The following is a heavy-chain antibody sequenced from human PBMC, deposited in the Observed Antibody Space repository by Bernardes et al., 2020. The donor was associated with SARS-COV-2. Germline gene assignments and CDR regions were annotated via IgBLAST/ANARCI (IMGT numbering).Heavy chain of an antibody. V-gene: IGHV3-66*01. J-gene: IGHJ4*02. Sequence: GGSLRLSRAASGFTVSSNYMSWVRQAPGKGLEWVSVIYSGGSTYYADSVKGRFTISRDNSKNTLYLQMNSLRAEDTAVYYCAAGVAAADLFDYWGQGTLVTVSS. CDR1: GFTVSSNY. D-gene: IGHD6-13*01. CDR2: IYSGGST. CDR3: AAGVAAADLFDY.